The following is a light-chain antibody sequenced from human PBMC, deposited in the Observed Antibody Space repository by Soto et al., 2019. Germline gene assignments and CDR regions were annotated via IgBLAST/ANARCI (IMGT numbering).Light chain of an antibody. J-gene: IGLJ1*01. Sequence: QSALAQPPSASGAPGQSVTFSCTGTSSDVGTYDYVSWYQQYPGKAPKLLIYGVTRRPSGVPDRFSGSKSGNTAALTVSGLQAADEAYYYCSSYAGRSMYVFGTGTKVTVL. CDR2: GVT. V-gene: IGLV2-8*01. CDR1: SSDVGTYDY. CDR3: SSYAGRSMYV.